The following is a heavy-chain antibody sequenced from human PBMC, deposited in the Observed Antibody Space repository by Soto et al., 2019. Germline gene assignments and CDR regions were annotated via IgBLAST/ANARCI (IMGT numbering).Heavy chain of an antibody. CDR1: GGTFSSYT. CDR3: ARDTAYGLRGYFDL. J-gene: IGHJ2*01. Sequence: QVQLVQSGAEVKKPGSSVKVSCKASGGTFSSYTISWVRQAPGQGLEWMGRIIPILGIANYAQKFQGRVTITADKSTSTAYMELSSLRSEDTAVYYCARDTAYGLRGYFDLWGRGTLVTVSS. V-gene: IGHV1-69*08. D-gene: IGHD4-17*01. CDR2: IIPILGIA.